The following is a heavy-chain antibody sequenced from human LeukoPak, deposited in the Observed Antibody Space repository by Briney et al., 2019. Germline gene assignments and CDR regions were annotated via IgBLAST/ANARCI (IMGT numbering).Heavy chain of an antibody. D-gene: IGHD6-6*01. V-gene: IGHV3-23*01. Sequence: GGSLRPSCAASGFAFSSYAMSWVRRAPGKGLEWVSAISGSGGSTYYADSVKGRFTISRDNSKNTLYLQMNSLRAEDTAVYYCAKGYRSSSSVVHIDYWGQGTLVSVSS. CDR3: AKGYRSSSSVVHIDY. CDR1: GFAFSSYA. J-gene: IGHJ4*02. CDR2: ISGSGGST.